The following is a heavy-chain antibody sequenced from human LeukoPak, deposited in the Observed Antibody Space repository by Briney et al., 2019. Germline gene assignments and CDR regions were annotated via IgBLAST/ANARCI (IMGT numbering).Heavy chain of an antibody. Sequence: GGSLRLSCAASGFTFSSYSMTWVRQAPGKGLEWVSVIYSGGSTYYADSVKGRFTISRDNSKNTLYLQMNSLRAEDTAVYYCARAMVSDYWGQGTLVTVSS. CDR1: GFTFSSYS. V-gene: IGHV3-66*01. J-gene: IGHJ4*02. D-gene: IGHD3-10*01. CDR2: IYSGGST. CDR3: ARAMVSDY.